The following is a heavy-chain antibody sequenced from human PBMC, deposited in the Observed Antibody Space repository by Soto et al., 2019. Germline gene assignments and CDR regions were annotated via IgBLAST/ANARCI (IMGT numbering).Heavy chain of an antibody. J-gene: IGHJ3*02. CDR1: GFTFISYS. V-gene: IGHV3-21*01. CDR2: ISSSSSYI. D-gene: IGHD6-13*01. CDR3: ARDIAAAGTWDAFDI. Sequence: GGSLRLSCAASGFTFISYSMNWVRQAPGKGLEWVSSISSSSSYIYYADSVKGRFTISRDNAKNSLYLQMNSLRAEDTAVYYCARDIAAAGTWDAFDIWGQGTMVTVSS.